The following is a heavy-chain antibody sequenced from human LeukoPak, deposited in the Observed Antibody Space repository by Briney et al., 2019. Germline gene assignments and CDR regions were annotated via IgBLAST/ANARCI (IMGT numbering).Heavy chain of an antibody. J-gene: IGHJ4*02. CDR1: GGSMSSGGYS. CDR2: IYHSGTT. Sequence: PSETLSLTCAVSGGSMSSGGYSWSWIRQPPGKGLEWIGYIYHSGTTYYNPSLKSRVTISVDRSKNHFSLKLSSVTAADTAVYYCARDGDGGNSNDYWGQGTLVTVSS. CDR3: ARDGDGGNSNDY. V-gene: IGHV4-30-2*01. D-gene: IGHD4-23*01.